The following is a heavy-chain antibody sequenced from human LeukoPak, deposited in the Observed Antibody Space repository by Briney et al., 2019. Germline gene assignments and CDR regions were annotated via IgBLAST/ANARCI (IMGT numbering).Heavy chain of an antibody. Sequence: GESLKISCKGSGYSFTTYWIGWARQMPGKGLEWMGIIYSGDSDIRYSPSFQGQITISADKSISTAYLQWSSLKASDTAMYYCARGGRLVGYFDYWGQGTLVTVSS. J-gene: IGHJ4*02. CDR2: IYSGDSDI. CDR3: ARGGRLVGYFDY. V-gene: IGHV5-51*01. CDR1: GYSFTTYW. D-gene: IGHD2-15*01.